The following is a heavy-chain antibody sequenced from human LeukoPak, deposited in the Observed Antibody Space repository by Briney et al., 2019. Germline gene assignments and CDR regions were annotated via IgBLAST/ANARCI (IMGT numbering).Heavy chain of an antibody. CDR3: AKLRGYTAYDSDYFDY. CDR1: GFTFRSYA. V-gene: IGHV3-23*01. Sequence: GGSLRLSCAASGFTFRSYAMSWVRQAPGKGLDWVSTITGSGGTTYYADSADSVQGRLTISRDNSKNTLYLQMNSLTAEDTAVYYCAKLRGYTAYDSDYFDYWGQGTLVTVSS. D-gene: IGHD5-12*01. CDR2: ITGSGGTT. J-gene: IGHJ4*02.